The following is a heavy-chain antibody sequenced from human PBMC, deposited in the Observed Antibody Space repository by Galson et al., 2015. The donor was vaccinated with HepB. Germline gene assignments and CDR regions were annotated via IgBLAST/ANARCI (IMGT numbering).Heavy chain of an antibody. J-gene: IGHJ6*03. CDR1: GGTFSSYA. V-gene: IGHV1-69*04. D-gene: IGHD6-6*01. CDR3: AREREYSSSSGGFDYYYYYMDV. Sequence: SVKVSCKASGGTFSSYAISWVRQAPGQGLEWMGRIIPILGIANYAQKFQGRVTITADKSTSTAYMELSSLRSEDTAVYYCAREREYSSSSGGFDYYYYYMDVWGKGTTVTVSS. CDR2: IIPILGIA.